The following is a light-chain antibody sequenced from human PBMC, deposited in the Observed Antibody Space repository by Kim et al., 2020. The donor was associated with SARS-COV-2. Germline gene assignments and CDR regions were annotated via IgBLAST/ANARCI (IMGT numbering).Light chain of an antibody. CDR3: QAWDSRTVGV. Sequence: SYELTQPPSVSVSPGQTASITCSGDKLGDKYACWYQQKPGQSPVLVIYQDSKRPSGIPERFSGSNSGNTATLTISGTQAMDEADYYCQAWDSRTVGVFGGGTKLTVL. CDR1: KLGDKY. J-gene: IGLJ2*01. CDR2: QDS. V-gene: IGLV3-1*01.